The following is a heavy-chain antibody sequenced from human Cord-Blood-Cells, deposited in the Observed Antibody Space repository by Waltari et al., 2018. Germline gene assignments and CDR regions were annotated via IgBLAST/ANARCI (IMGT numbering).Heavy chain of an antibody. V-gene: IGHV1-2*02. D-gene: IGHD3-3*01. CDR2: INPNSGGT. J-gene: IGHJ4*02. Sequence: QVQLVQSGVEVKKPGAPVKVSCKPSGSTFNGYYMHWVRQAPGQGLEWMGWINPNSGGTNYAQKFQGRVTMTRDTSISTAYMELSRLRSDDTAVYYCARGYDFWSGYDYWGQGTLVTVSS. CDR1: GSTFNGYY. CDR3: ARGYDFWSGYDY.